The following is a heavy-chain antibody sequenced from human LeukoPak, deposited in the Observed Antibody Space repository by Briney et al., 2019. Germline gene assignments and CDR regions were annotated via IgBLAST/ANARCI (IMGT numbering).Heavy chain of an antibody. CDR2: INPNSGNT. V-gene: IGHV1-8*01. Sequence: GASVNVSCKASVYTFTIYDINWVRQAPGQGLEWMGWINPNSGNTGYAQKFQGRVTMTRNTSISTAYIELSSLRSGDPAVYYCARGPTSELLWFRELRHHDYWGQGTLVTVSS. CDR1: VYTFTIYD. D-gene: IGHD3-10*01. J-gene: IGHJ4*02. CDR3: ARGPTSELLWFRELRHHDY.